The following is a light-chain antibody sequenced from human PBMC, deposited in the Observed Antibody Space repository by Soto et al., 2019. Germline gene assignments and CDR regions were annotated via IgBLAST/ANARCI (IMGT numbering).Light chain of an antibody. J-gene: IGKJ1*01. CDR2: WAS. CDR1: QIVLYSSNNKNY. Sequence: DIVMTQSPDSLPVSLGERATINCKSSQIVLYSSNNKNYLAWYQQKPGQPPKLLIYWASTRESGVPDRFSGSGSGTDFTLTISSLQAEDVAVYYCQQYYSTPRTFGQGTTGDI. CDR3: QQYYSTPRT. V-gene: IGKV4-1*01.